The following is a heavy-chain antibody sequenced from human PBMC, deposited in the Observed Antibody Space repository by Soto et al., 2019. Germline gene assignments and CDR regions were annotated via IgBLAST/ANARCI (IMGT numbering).Heavy chain of an antibody. V-gene: IGHV3-66*01. J-gene: IGHJ4*02. CDR3: AKVSSSWYAGFFDL. CDR1: GVTVSSNY. Sequence: GSLRLSCAASGVTVSSNYMSWVRQAPGKGLEWVSVIYSGGSTYYADSVKGRFTISRDNSKNTLYLQMHTLRAEDTAVYYCAKVSSSWYAGFFDLWGQGTLVTVSS. D-gene: IGHD6-13*01. CDR2: IYSGGST.